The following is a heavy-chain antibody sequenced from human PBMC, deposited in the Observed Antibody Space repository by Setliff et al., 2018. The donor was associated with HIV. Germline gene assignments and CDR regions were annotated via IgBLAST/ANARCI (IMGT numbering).Heavy chain of an antibody. Sequence: ASVKVSCKASGGIFRREAISWVRQAPGQGLEWMGWINPNSGGTIYAQRFQDRVTMTRDTSSSTAYMELSRLRSDDTAVYYCATGRDSSGYYFLADYWGRGTLVTVSS. J-gene: IGHJ4*02. V-gene: IGHV1-2*02. CDR3: ATGRDSSGYYFLADY. CDR1: GGIFRREA. D-gene: IGHD3-22*01. CDR2: INPNSGGT.